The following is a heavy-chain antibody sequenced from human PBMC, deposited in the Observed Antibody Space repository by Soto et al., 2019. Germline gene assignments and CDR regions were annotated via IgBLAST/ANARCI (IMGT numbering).Heavy chain of an antibody. CDR3: TTGMVRDSYYGMDV. CDR1: GFTFSNAW. Sequence: EVQLVESGGGLVKPGGSLRLSCAASGFTFSNAWMSWVRQAPGKGLEWVGRIKSKTDGGTTDYAAPVKGRFTISRDDSKNPRYLQMNSLKTEDTAVYYCTTGMVRDSYYGMDVWGQGTTVTVSS. V-gene: IGHV3-15*01. J-gene: IGHJ6*02. D-gene: IGHD3-10*01. CDR2: IKSKTDGGTT.